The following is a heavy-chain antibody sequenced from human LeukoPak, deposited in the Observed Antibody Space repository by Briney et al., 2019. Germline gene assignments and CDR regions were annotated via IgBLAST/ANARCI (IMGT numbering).Heavy chain of an antibody. CDR2: MNPNSGNT. V-gene: IGHV1-8*01. Sequence: GASVKVSCKASGYTFTSYDINWVRQATGQGLEWMGGMNPNSGNTGYAQKFQGRVTMTRNTSISTAYMELSSLRSEDTAVYYCARGRSSSWYQIVGYYYGMDVWGQGTTVTVSS. CDR1: GYTFTSYD. J-gene: IGHJ6*02. CDR3: ARGRSSSWYQIVGYYYGMDV. D-gene: IGHD6-13*01.